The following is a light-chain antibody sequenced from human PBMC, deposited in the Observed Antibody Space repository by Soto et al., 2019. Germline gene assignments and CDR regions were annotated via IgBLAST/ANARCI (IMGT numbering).Light chain of an antibody. CDR1: ETTANY. CDR2: SAS. V-gene: IGKV1-39*01. CDR3: QQTYISPPT. Sequence: DIHMTHSPSSLSASVGDRVTITCRASETTANYLNWYQHKPGKAPKLLIHSASSLQSGVPSRFSGRGSGKDFTLTINSLQPEDFATYSCQQTYISPPTFGGGNKVEIX. J-gene: IGKJ4*01.